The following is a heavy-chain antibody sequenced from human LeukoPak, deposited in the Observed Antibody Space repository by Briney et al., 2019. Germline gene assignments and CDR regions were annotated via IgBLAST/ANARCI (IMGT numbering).Heavy chain of an antibody. CDR3: ARDGRLKVNMVRGVIMGVFYYFDY. CDR2: ISAYNGNT. D-gene: IGHD3-10*01. CDR1: GYTFTSYG. V-gene: IGHV1-18*01. Sequence: ASVKVSCKASGYTFTSYGISWVRQAPGQGLEWMGWISAYNGNTNYAQKLQGRVTMTTDTSTSTAYMELRSLRSDDTAVYYCARDGRLKVNMVRGVIMGVFYYFDYWGQGTLVTVSS. J-gene: IGHJ4*02.